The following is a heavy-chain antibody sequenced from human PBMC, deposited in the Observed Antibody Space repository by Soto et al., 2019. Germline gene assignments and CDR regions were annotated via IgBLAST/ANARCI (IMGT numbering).Heavy chain of an antibody. CDR1: VFTFSSYA. D-gene: IGHD6-13*01. V-gene: IGHV3-64D*06. Sequence: GGSLRLSCSASVFTFSSYAMHWVRQAPGEGLEYVSVITSNGGSTYYADSVKGRFTISRDDSKNTLYLQMSSLRAEHRAVYSCVKYVRRIAARFDYWGQGMLVTVS. CDR2: ITSNGGST. J-gene: IGHJ4*02. CDR3: VKYVRRIAARFDY.